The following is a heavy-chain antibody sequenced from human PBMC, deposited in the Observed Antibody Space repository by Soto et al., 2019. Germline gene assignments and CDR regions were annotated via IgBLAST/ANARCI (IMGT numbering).Heavy chain of an antibody. CDR2: MYYSGST. Sequence: PSETLSLTCTVSGGSISSYYWSWIRQPPEKGLEWIGYMYYSGSTNYNPSLKSRVTISVDTSKKQFSLKLSSVTAADTAVYYCARGSGNYYYYGLDVWGQGTTVTVSS. J-gene: IGHJ6*02. V-gene: IGHV4-59*01. D-gene: IGHD1-26*01. CDR3: ARGSGNYYYYGLDV. CDR1: GGSISSYY.